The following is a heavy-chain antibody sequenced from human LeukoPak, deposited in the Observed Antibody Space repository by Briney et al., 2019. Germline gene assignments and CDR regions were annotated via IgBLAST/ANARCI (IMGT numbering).Heavy chain of an antibody. J-gene: IGHJ6*03. Sequence: GGSLRLSCAASGFTFSSYAMNWVRQAPGKGLEWVSYISVSGDTIYYADSVKGRFTISRDNAENSLYLQMNSLRAEDTATYYCAREHYFYYMDGWGKGTTVTVSS. CDR2: ISVSGDTI. V-gene: IGHV3-48*03. CDR3: AREHYFYYMDG. CDR1: GFTFSSYA.